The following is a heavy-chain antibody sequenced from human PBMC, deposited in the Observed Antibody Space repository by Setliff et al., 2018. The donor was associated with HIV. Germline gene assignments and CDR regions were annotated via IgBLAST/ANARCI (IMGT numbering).Heavy chain of an antibody. CDR2: INPKSGGT. J-gene: IGHJ5*02. D-gene: IGHD3-16*01. V-gene: IGHV1-2*02. CDR1: GYTFTDYN. CDR3: ARGEMIAFGGVGWLDP. Sequence: ASVKVSCKASGYTFTDYNIHWVRQAPGQGLEWMGWINPKSGGTNYVQNFQGRVSMTRDTSITTAYMELNRLRSDDTAVYYCARGEMIAFGGVGWLDPWGHGTLVTVSS.